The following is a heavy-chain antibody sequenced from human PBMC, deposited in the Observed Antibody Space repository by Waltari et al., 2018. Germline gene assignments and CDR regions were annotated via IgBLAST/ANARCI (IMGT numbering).Heavy chain of an antibody. CDR2: INHNASP. Sequence: QVQLLQWGAGLLKPSETLSLTCAVYGRSFSGCYWSWLRQLPGKWLEWLGEINHNASPDYNPSLKSRAIISIETSKNQFSLKLDSVTAADTGVYYCARGWLQVAPPYYYYMDVWDRGTAVTVSS. CDR3: ARGWLQVAPPYYYYMDV. J-gene: IGHJ6*03. V-gene: IGHV4-34*01. CDR1: GRSFSGCY. D-gene: IGHD6-19*01.